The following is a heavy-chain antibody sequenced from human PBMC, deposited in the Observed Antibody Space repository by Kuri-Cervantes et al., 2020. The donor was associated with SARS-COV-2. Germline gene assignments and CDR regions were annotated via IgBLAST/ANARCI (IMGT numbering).Heavy chain of an antibody. CDR2: ISSSSSYI. Sequence: GESLKISFAASGFTFSSYSMNWVRQAPGKGLEWVSSISSSSSYIYYADSVKGRFTISRDNAKNSLYLQMNSLRAEDTAVYYCARDPLTAGNPTWDAGTNLDYGAEGTLVTVSS. CDR3: ARDPLTAGNPTWDAGTNLDY. J-gene: IGHJ4*02. V-gene: IGHV3-21*01. CDR1: GFTFSSYS. D-gene: IGHD7-27*01.